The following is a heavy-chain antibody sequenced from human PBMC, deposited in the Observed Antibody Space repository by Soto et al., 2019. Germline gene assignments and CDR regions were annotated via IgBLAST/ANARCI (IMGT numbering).Heavy chain of an antibody. V-gene: IGHV4-30-4*01. CDR1: GDSIRSGNHY. J-gene: IGHJ6*02. D-gene: IGHD2-2*01. CDR3: ARGSLLYQLLLRRYYYYGMDV. Sequence: PSATLSLTCTVSGDSIRSGNHYCSWIRQPPGKGLEWIGYIYYSGSTYYSPSLKSRVTISVDTSKNQFSLKLSSVTASDTAVYYCARGSLLYQLLLRRYYYYGMDVWGQGTTVTVSS. CDR2: IYYSGST.